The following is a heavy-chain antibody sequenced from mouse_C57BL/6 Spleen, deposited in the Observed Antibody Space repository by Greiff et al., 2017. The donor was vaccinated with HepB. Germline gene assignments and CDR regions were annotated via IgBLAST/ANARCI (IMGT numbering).Heavy chain of an antibody. Sequence: EVKLMESGPELVKPGASVKISCKASGYSFTGYYMNWVKQSPEKSLEWIGEINPSTGGTTYNQKFKAKATLTVDKSSSTAYMQLKSLTSEDSAVYYCARYYYYGSSYGYFDVWGTGTTVTVSS. CDR2: INPSTGGT. V-gene: IGHV1-42*01. J-gene: IGHJ1*03. D-gene: IGHD1-1*01. CDR3: ARYYYYGSSYGYFDV. CDR1: GYSFTGYY.